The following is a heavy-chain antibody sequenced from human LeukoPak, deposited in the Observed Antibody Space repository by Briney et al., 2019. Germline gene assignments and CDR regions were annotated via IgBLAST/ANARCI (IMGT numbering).Heavy chain of an antibody. J-gene: IGHJ5*02. CDR1: VGYISSGCYD. D-gene: IGHD2-15*01. CDR3: AAQDVNWFDP. CDR2: IYYSGST. Sequence: SETVCLTCTVSVGYISSGCYDWSWMRQHPGKGLEWIGYIYYSGSTYYNPSLKSRVTISVDTSKNQFSLKLSSVTAADTAVYYCAAQDVNWFDPWGQGTLVTVSS. V-gene: IGHV4-31*03.